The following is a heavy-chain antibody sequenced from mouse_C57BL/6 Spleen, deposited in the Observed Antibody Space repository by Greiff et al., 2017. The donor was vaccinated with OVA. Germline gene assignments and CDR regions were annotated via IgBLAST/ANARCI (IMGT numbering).Heavy chain of an antibody. Sequence: EVKLMESGGGLVQPGGSLKLSCAASGFTFSDYGMAWVRQAPRKGPEWVAFISNLAYSIYYADTVTGRFTISRENAKNTLYLEMSSLRSEDTAMYYCARAYDYDGAWFAYWGQGTLVTVSA. V-gene: IGHV5-15*01. CDR3: ARAYDYDGAWFAY. D-gene: IGHD2-4*01. CDR1: GFTFSDYG. CDR2: ISNLAYSI. J-gene: IGHJ3*01.